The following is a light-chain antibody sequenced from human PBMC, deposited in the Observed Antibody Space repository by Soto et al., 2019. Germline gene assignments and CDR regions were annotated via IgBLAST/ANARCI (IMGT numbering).Light chain of an antibody. CDR2: SND. CDR1: TSNIGYSY. Sequence: QSVLTQSPSASGTPGQGVTISCSGNTSNIGYSYIHWYQQLPGTAPKLLIYSNDRRPSGVPDRFSGSKSGTSASLAITGLRSEDEADYYCAAWDDSLSGPVFGGGTKLTVL. J-gene: IGLJ3*02. V-gene: IGLV1-47*02. CDR3: AAWDDSLSGPV.